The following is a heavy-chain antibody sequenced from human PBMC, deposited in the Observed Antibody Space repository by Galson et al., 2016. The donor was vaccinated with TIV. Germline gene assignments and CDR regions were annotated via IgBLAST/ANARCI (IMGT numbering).Heavy chain of an antibody. V-gene: IGHV3-23*01. D-gene: IGHD3-3*01. Sequence: SLRLSCAAPGFSFSNYTMSWVRQAPGRGLEWVSGIGGSGGSPNYGDSVKGRFTISRDNSKDILYLQMNSLRAEDTAVYYCAKRPIITIFGAGSNYCDSWGQGTLVTVFS. CDR3: AKRPIITIFGAGSNYCDS. J-gene: IGHJ4*02. CDR2: IGGSGGSP. CDR1: GFSFSNYT.